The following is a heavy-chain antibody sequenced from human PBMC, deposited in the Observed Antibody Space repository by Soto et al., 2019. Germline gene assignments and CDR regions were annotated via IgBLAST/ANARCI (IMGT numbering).Heavy chain of an antibody. Sequence: GGSLRLSCAAYGFTFSSYAMHWVRQAPGKGLVWVSRINSDGSSTSYADSVKGRFTISRDNAKNTLYLQMNSLRAEDTAVYYCARGRWELLGDYYGMDVWGQGTTVTVSS. V-gene: IGHV3-74*01. D-gene: IGHD1-26*01. CDR2: INSDGSST. CDR3: ARGRWELLGDYYGMDV. J-gene: IGHJ6*02. CDR1: GFTFSSYA.